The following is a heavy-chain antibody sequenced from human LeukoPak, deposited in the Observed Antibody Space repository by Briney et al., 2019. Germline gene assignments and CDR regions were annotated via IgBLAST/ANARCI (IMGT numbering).Heavy chain of an antibody. CDR1: GFTFSSYA. Sequence: GGSLRLSCAASGFTFSSYAMSWVRQAPGKGLEWVSGISGSGDNTYYADSVKGRFTISRDNSKNTLYLQMNSLRAEDTAVYYCARDIRQGSGSYIPAAWGQGTLVTVSS. D-gene: IGHD3-10*01. V-gene: IGHV3-23*01. CDR2: ISGSGDNT. J-gene: IGHJ4*02. CDR3: ARDIRQGSGSYIPAA.